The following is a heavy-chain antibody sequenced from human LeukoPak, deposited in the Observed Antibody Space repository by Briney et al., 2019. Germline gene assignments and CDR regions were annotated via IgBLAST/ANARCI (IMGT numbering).Heavy chain of an antibody. V-gene: IGHV3-43*02. D-gene: IGHD1-1*01. Sequence: GGSLRLSCAASGFTFDDYAMHWVRQAPGKGLEWVSLISGDGGSTYYADSVKGRFTISRDNSKNSLYLQMNSLRTEDTALCYCAKARMKNDASSWGQGTLVTVSS. CDR2: ISGDGGST. J-gene: IGHJ5*02. CDR1: GFTFDDYA. CDR3: AKARMKNDASS.